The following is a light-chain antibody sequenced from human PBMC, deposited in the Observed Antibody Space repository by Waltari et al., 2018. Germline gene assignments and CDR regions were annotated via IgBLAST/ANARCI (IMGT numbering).Light chain of an antibody. CDR2: GAS. CDR3: QQYHDWPYT. V-gene: IGKV3-15*01. CDR1: LSVTTS. J-gene: IGKJ2*01. Sequence: SLSVTTSLAWYQQKPGQAPRLLIYGASTRATGISARFSGSGSGTYFTLTITSLQSEDFAIYYCQQYHDWPYTFGQGTKLEIK.